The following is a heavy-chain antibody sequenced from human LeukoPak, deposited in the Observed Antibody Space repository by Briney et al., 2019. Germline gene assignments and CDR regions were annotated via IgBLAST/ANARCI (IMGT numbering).Heavy chain of an antibody. CDR1: GFTFSTYA. Sequence: PGGSLRLSCAASGFTFSTYAMNWVRQAPGKGLEWVAVISYDGRQNYYADSVKGRFTISRDNSKNTLYLQMNSLRAEDTAVYYCARVSIGWYSFDYWGQGTLVTVSS. CDR3: ARVSIGWYSFDY. D-gene: IGHD6-19*01. V-gene: IGHV3-30*04. CDR2: ISYDGRQN. J-gene: IGHJ4*02.